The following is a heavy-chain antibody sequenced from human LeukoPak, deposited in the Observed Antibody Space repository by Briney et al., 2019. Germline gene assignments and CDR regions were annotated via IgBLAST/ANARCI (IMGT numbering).Heavy chain of an antibody. Sequence: PGGSLRLSCAASGFTFSGSAMSWVRQAPGKGLEWVSSISGSGGSTYYADSVKGRFTIFRDNSKNTQYLQMNSLRAEDTAVYYCAKVEYSSNIPQHWGQGTLVTVSS. CDR3: AKVEYSSNIPQH. CDR1: GFTFSGSA. V-gene: IGHV3-23*01. CDR2: ISGSGGST. J-gene: IGHJ1*01. D-gene: IGHD6-6*01.